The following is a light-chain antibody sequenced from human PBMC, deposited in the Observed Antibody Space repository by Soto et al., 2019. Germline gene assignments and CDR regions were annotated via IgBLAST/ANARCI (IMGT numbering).Light chain of an antibody. J-gene: IGKJ1*01. CDR3: QQYNNWPQT. V-gene: IGKV3-15*01. CDR1: QSLRSS. Sequence: EIVLTQSPGTLSLSPGERATLSFRASQSLRSSLAWYQQKPGQAPRLLIYDASTRATGIPARFSGSGSGTDFTLTISGLQSEDFAVYYCQQYNNWPQTFGQGTKVE. CDR2: DAS.